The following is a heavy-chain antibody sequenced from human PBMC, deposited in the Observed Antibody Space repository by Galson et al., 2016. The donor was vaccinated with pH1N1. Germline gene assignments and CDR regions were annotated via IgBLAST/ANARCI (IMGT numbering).Heavy chain of an antibody. Sequence: SLRLSCAASGFTFTYYSMNWVRQAPGQGLEWVSSISSDGTDPYYADSVQGRFTISRDNAKNSLFLDMNSLRVDDTAIYWCTRLSRPGVGSYRWGQGILVAVSS. CDR2: ISSDGTDP. V-gene: IGHV3-21*01. D-gene: IGHD1-14*01. CDR3: TRLSRPGVGSYR. CDR1: GFTFTYYS. J-gene: IGHJ5*02.